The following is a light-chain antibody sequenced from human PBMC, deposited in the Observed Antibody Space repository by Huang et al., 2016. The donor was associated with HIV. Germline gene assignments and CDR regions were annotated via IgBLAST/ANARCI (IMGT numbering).Light chain of an antibody. CDR2: SAA. V-gene: IGKV1D-12*01. CDR1: QGSNNW. CDR3: QQAHRFSPLT. Sequence: DILLTQSPSSVSASVGDRVTITCRASQGSNNWLAWYQQKPGKAPKLLIYSAANLHVGVPSRFSGSGSGTDFTLTISNLQPDDFATYYCQQAHRFSPLTFGGGTKVDI. J-gene: IGKJ4*01.